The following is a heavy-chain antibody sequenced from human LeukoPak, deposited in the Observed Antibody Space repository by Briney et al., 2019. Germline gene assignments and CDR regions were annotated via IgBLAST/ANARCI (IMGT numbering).Heavy chain of an antibody. V-gene: IGHV1-2*02. D-gene: IGHD2-21*01. Sequence: ASVKVSCKASGYTFTGYYIHWVRQAPGQGFEWMGWITPNSGVTNYAQKFQDRVTMTSDTSISTAYMELSGLRSDDTAVYYCARRAYCRGDCTLDYWGQGTLVTVSS. CDR3: ARRAYCRGDCTLDY. CDR1: GYTFTGYY. J-gene: IGHJ4*02. CDR2: ITPNSGVT.